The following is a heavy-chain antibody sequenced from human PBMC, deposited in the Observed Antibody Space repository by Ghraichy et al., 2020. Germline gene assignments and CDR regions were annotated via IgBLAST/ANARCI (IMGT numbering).Heavy chain of an antibody. V-gene: IGHV3-23*01. Sequence: GESLNISCAGSGFTFSGHGMSWVRQAPGKGLEWVAEISGTGDRTYYAESVKGRFTISRDNSRNTVYLQMHSLRADDAALYYCAQDRSAGTYYIGYFNNWGQGTLVTVSS. CDR3: AQDRSAGTYYIGYFNN. J-gene: IGHJ4*02. D-gene: IGHD1-26*01. CDR2: ISGTGDRT. CDR1: GFTFSGHG.